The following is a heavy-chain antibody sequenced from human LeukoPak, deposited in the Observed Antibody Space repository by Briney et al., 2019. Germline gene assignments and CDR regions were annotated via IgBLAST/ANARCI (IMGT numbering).Heavy chain of an antibody. CDR1: GYTFTSYY. V-gene: IGHV1-46*01. CDR2: INPSGGST. CDR3: ARSIAAAAGWFDP. D-gene: IGHD6-13*01. J-gene: IGHJ5*02. Sequence: ASVTVSCKASGYTFTSYYMHWVRQAPGQGVEGMGIINPSGGSTSYAQKFQGRVTMTRDTSTSTVYMELSSLRSEDTAVYYCARSIAAAAGWFDPWGQGTLVTVSS.